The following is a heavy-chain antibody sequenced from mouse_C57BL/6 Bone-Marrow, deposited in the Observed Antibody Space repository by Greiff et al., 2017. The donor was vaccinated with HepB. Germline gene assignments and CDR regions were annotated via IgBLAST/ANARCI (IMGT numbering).Heavy chain of an antibody. CDR3: AREDYYYGSSYVGYFDY. CDR1: GYSITSGYY. D-gene: IGHD1-1*01. CDR2: ISYDGSN. V-gene: IGHV3-6*01. J-gene: IGHJ2*01. Sequence: EESGPGLVKPSQSLSLTCSVTGYSITSGYYWNWIRQFPGNKLEWMGYISYDGSNNYNPSLKNRISITRDTSKNQFFLKLNSVTTEDTATYYCAREDYYYGSSYVGYFDYWGQGTTLTVSS.